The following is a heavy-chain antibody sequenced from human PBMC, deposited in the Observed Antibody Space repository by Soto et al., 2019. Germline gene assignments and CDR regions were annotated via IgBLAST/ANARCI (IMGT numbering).Heavy chain of an antibody. CDR2: ILNDGTTT. V-gene: IGHV3-74*01. CDR3: ATWRGGYTYGLDH. J-gene: IGHJ4*02. Sequence: PGGSLRLSCTASGFTFSSQWLNWVRQAPGKGLMWISRILNDGTTTNYADSVKGRFTVSRDNAKKTMSLQMNNLRAEDTAVYYCATWRGGYTYGLDHWGQGTPVTVSS. D-gene: IGHD5-18*01. CDR1: GFTFSSQW.